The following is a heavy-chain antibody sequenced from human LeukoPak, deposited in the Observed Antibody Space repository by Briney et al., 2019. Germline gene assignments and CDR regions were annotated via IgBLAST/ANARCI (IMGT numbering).Heavy chain of an antibody. CDR1: GGSISSYY. Sequence: SETLSLTCTVSGGSISSYYWSWIRQPPGKGLEWIGYIYYSGSTNYNPSLKSRVTISVDTSKNQFSLKLSSVTAADTAVYYCARHVGEIVVVPAAYYFDYWGQGTLVTVSS. CDR2: IYYSGST. D-gene: IGHD2-2*01. J-gene: IGHJ4*02. V-gene: IGHV4-59*08. CDR3: ARHVGEIVVVPAAYYFDY.